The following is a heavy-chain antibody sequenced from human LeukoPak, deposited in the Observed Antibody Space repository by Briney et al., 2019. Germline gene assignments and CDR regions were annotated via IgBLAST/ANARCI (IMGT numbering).Heavy chain of an antibody. J-gene: IGHJ4*02. CDR3: ARDLPSSGWVFDY. CDR2: INWNGGST. D-gene: IGHD6-19*01. V-gene: IGHV3-20*04. CDR1: GFTFDDYG. Sequence: GGSLRLSCAASGFTFDDYGMSWVRQAPGKGLEWVSGINWNGGSTGYADSAKGRFTISRDNAENSLYLQINSLRAEDTALYYCARDLPSSGWVFDYWGQGTLVTVFS.